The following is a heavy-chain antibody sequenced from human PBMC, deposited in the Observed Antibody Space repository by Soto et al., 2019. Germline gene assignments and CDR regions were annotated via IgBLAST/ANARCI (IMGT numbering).Heavy chain of an antibody. D-gene: IGHD2-8*01. Sequence: SVKVSCKASGGTLSSFINYPINWVRQAPGQGLEWMGGIVPNVGTVNYAQKFQGRVTITADKSTGTAYMEVSSLRSEDTALYYCARRDTNGFLRYFDNWGQGTLVTVSS. CDR3: ARRDTNGFLRYFDN. CDR2: IVPNVGTV. V-gene: IGHV1-69*06. CDR1: GGTLSSFINYP. J-gene: IGHJ4*02.